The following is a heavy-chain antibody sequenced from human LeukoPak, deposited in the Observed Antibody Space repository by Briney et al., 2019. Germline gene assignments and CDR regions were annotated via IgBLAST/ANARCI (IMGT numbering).Heavy chain of an antibody. D-gene: IGHD4-17*01. J-gene: IGHJ2*01. CDR2: IYYSGYT. CDR1: GGSFSSYY. CDR3: ARWPFLDYVEGGKSNWYFDL. V-gene: IGHV4-59*08. Sequence: PSETLSLTCAVYGGSFSSYYWSWIRQPPGKGLERIGYIYYSGYTNYNPSLKSRVTISVDTSKDQFSLKLSSVTAADTAVYYCARWPFLDYVEGGKSNWYFDLWGRGTLVTVSS.